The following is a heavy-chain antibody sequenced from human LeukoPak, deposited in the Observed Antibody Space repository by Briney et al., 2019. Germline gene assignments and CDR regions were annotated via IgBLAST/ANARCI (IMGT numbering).Heavy chain of an antibody. CDR2: INWNSVSI. CDR1: GFTFDDYG. J-gene: IGHJ4*02. V-gene: IGHV3-9*01. D-gene: IGHD5-18*01. Sequence: GGSLRLSCAASGFTFDDYGMHWVRQAPGKGLEWVSGINWNSVSIDYADSVKGRFTISRGNAENSLYLQMHSLRPEDTALYYCAKGDSYGYRFFDYWGQGTPVTVSS. CDR3: AKGDSYGYRFFDY.